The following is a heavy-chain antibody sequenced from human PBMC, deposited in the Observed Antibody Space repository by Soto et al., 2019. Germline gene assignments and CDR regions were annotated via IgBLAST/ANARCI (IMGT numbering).Heavy chain of an antibody. J-gene: IGHJ4*02. CDR1: GFTFSSYW. V-gene: IGHV3-74*01. CDR2: INSDGSST. D-gene: IGHD3-3*01. Sequence: GGSLRLSCAASGFTFSSYWMHWVRQAPGKGLVWVSRINSDGSSTSYADSVKGRFTISRDNAKNTLYLQMNSLRAEDTAVYYCARDHYDFWSGYQYYFDYWGQGTLVTVSS. CDR3: ARDHYDFWSGYQYYFDY.